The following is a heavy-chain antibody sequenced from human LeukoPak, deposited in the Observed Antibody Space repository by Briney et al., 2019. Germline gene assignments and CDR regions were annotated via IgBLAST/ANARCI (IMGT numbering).Heavy chain of an antibody. CDR3: AEENMVRGVIDY. Sequence: PGGSLRLSCAASGFTFSSYGMHWVRQAPGKGLEWVAFIRYDGSNKYYADSVKGRFTISRDNSKNTLYLQMNSLRAEDTAVYYCAEENMVRGVIDYWGQGTLVTVSS. V-gene: IGHV3-30*02. CDR1: GFTFSSYG. D-gene: IGHD3-10*01. CDR2: IRYDGSNK. J-gene: IGHJ4*02.